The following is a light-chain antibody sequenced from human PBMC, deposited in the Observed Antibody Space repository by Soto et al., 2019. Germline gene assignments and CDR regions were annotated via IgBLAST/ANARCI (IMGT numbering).Light chain of an antibody. CDR3: QQYKSYPYT. V-gene: IGKV1-16*01. CDR2: DTY. Sequence: DLQMTQSPSSLSASVGDRVTITCRASQDISNSFAWFQQKPGKAPKSLIYDTYNLQSGVPSRFSGSGSGTDFTLTINTLQPEDSATYYCQQYKSYPYTFGPGTTVDIK. J-gene: IGKJ3*01. CDR1: QDISNS.